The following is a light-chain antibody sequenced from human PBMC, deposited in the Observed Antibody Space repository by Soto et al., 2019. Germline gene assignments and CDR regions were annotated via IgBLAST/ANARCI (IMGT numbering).Light chain of an antibody. CDR1: QGIGDT. CDR2: DTS. Sequence: EEVMRQCPATQSDSTGEGATLSCRASQGIGDTLAWYQHKPGQTPRLLIYDTSTRATGVPTRFSGSRSGAEFTLTINSLHSEDFALYYCQPYNSWPLTLRGGTKL. V-gene: IGKV3-15*01. J-gene: IGKJ4*01. CDR3: QPYNSWPLT.